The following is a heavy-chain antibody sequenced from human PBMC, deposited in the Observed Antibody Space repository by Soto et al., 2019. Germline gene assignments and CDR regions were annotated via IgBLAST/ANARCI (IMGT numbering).Heavy chain of an antibody. CDR1: RDTFNKYA. J-gene: IGHJ6*02. Sequence: QVQLVQSGAEVKKPGSSVKVSCKTSRDTFNKYAFNWVRQAPGQGLEWMGWIIPIFSSRNYAEKFQGRVNITADDSTSTAYMELRSLRFEDTAGYYCARGETYLGVWGQGTTVTVSS. CDR2: IIPIFSSR. D-gene: IGHD3-16*01. V-gene: IGHV1-69*01. CDR3: ARGETYLGV.